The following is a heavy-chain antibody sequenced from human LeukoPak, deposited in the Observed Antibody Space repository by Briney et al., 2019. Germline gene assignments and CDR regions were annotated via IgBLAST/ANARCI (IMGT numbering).Heavy chain of an antibody. CDR1: GFTFSTYG. Sequence: GGSLRLSCTASGFTFSTYGMHWVRQAPGKGLEWVAFIRFDGSYTSYADSVKGRFTISRDNSKNTLYLQMNSLRTEDTAVFYCAKDGQYSNPPPPDGYHFDYWGQGTLVTVSS. J-gene: IGHJ4*02. CDR3: AKDGQYSNPPPPDGYHFDY. D-gene: IGHD2-21*01. V-gene: IGHV3-30*02. CDR2: IRFDGSYT.